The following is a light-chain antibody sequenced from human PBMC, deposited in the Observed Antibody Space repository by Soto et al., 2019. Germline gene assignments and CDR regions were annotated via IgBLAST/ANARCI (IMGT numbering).Light chain of an antibody. V-gene: IGKV1-33*01. CDR2: LTS. CDR1: QDISKS. J-gene: IGKJ2*01. Sequence: DIQMTQSPSSLSASVGDSVTITCQASQDISKSLNWYQQKPGQAPKLLIYLTSNLERGVPSRFSGSGSGTHFSLTISSLQHADFATYFCQQYDSVPYTFGQGTMLDMK. CDR3: QQYDSVPYT.